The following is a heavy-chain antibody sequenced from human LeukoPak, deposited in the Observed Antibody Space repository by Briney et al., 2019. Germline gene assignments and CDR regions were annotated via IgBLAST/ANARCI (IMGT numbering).Heavy chain of an antibody. CDR2: ISGSGGST. CDR3: ARDQGGVGY. CDR1: GFTFSSYG. Sequence: GGSLRLSCAASGFTFSSYGMSWVRQAPGKGLEWVSAISGSGGSTYYADSVKGRFTISRDNAKNSLYLQMNSLRAEDTAVYYCARDQGGVGYWGQGTLVTVSS. D-gene: IGHD3-16*01. V-gene: IGHV3-23*01. J-gene: IGHJ4*02.